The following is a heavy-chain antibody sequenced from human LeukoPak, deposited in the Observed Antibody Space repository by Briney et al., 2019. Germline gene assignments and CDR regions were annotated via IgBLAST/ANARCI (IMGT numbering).Heavy chain of an antibody. CDR1: GFTFSSYA. CDR2: ISYDGSNK. V-gene: IGHV3-30-3*01. Sequence: GRSLRLSCAASGFTFSSYAMHWVRQAPGKGLEWVAVISYDGSNKYYADSVKGRFTISRDNSKNTLYLQMNSLRAEDTAVYYCARAKNEEVFDYWGQGTLVTVSS. J-gene: IGHJ4*02. D-gene: IGHD1-1*01. CDR3: ARAKNEEVFDY.